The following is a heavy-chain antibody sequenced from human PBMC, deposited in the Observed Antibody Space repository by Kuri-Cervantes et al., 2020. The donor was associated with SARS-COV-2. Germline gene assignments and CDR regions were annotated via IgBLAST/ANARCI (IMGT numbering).Heavy chain of an antibody. CDR1: GGSISSYY. J-gene: IGHJ3*02. Sequence: GSLRLSCTVSGGSISSYYWSWIRQPPRKGLEWIGYIYYSGSTNYNPSLKSRVTISVDTSKNQFSLKLSSVTAADTAVYYCARHIPYYDFWSGYYDAFDIWGQGTMVTVSS. D-gene: IGHD3-3*01. CDR3: ARHIPYYDFWSGYYDAFDI. V-gene: IGHV4-59*08. CDR2: IYYSGST.